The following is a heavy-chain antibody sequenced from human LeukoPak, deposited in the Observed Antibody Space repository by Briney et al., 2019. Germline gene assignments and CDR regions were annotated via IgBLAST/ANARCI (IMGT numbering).Heavy chain of an antibody. J-gene: IGHJ6*03. CDR2: INRSGST. CDR3: ARHTYGYSFYYYMDV. D-gene: IGHD5-18*01. Sequence: PSETLSLTCTVSGGSFSGYYWNWIRQSPGKGLEWIGEINRSGSTNYNPSLKSRVTISIDTSKNQFSLKLTSVTAADTAVYYCARHTYGYSFYYYMDVWGKGTTVTISS. V-gene: IGHV4-34*01. CDR1: GGSFSGYY.